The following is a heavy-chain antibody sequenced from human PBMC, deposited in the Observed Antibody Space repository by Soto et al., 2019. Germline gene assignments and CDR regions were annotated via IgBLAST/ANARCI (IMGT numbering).Heavy chain of an antibody. CDR1: GGSFSGYY. V-gene: IGHV4-34*01. D-gene: IGHD4-4*01. J-gene: IGHJ5*02. CDR2: INHSGST. CDR3: ARPARAFYRTLGWFDP. Sequence: QVQLQQWGAGLLKPSETLSLTCAVYGGSFSGYYWSWIRQPPGKGLEWIGEINHSGSTNYNPSLKSRVTIAVDTSKNQCSLKLSSVTAADTAVYYCARPARAFYRTLGWFDPWGQGTLVTVSS.